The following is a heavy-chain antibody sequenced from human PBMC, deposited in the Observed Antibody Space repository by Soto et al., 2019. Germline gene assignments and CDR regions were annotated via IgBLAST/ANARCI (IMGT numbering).Heavy chain of an antibody. CDR3: ATLKIAGGVAMAYYYYYGTDV. J-gene: IGHJ6*02. V-gene: IGHV1-2*02. D-gene: IGHD5-18*01. CDR2: DNPNSGGT. Sequence: EASVKVSCKASGYTFTGYYMHWVRHAPGQGLEWMGWDNPNSGGTNYAQKFQGRVTMTRDTSISTAYMELSRLRSDDAAVYYCATLKIAGGVAMAYYYYYGTDVWGQGTTVTVSS. CDR1: GYTFTGYY.